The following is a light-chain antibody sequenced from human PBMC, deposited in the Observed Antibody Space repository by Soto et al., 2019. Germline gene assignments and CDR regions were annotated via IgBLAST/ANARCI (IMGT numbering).Light chain of an antibody. CDR3: QQSYSTPLT. Sequence: IQMTQSPSSLSASVGDRVTITCQASQDINKNLIWYQQKPGKAPKLLIYAASSLQSGVPSRFSGSGSGTDFTLTISSLQPEDFATYYCQQSYSTPLTFGGGTKVDIK. J-gene: IGKJ4*01. CDR1: QDINKN. CDR2: AAS. V-gene: IGKV1-39*01.